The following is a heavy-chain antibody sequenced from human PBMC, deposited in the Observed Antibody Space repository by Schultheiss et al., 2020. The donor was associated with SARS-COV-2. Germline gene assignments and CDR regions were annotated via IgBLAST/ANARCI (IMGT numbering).Heavy chain of an antibody. CDR1: GGSVTSASDH. J-gene: IGHJ5*02. V-gene: IGHV4-61*01. D-gene: IGHD6-13*01. CDR3: ASMLAKAAAGKPDGFDP. Sequence: SETLSLTCTVSGGSVTSASDHWSWIRQPPGKGLEWIGSIYHSGSTNYNPSLKSRVTISVDTSKNQVSLKVSSVTAADTAVYYCASMLAKAAAGKPDGFDPWGQGTLVTVSS. CDR2: IYHSGST.